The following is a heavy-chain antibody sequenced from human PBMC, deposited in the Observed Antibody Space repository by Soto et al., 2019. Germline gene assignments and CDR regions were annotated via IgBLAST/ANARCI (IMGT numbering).Heavy chain of an antibody. Sequence: GGSLRLSCAASGFTFDDYAMHWVRQAPGKGLEWVSGISWNSANMNYADSVKARFTISRDNAKNSLSLQMNSLREEDTALYYCVKDISGRGSYYYYYGMDVWGQGTTVTVSS. CDR2: ISWNSANM. CDR1: GFTFDDYA. J-gene: IGHJ6*02. D-gene: IGHD3-16*01. CDR3: VKDISGRGSYYYYYGMDV. V-gene: IGHV3-9*01.